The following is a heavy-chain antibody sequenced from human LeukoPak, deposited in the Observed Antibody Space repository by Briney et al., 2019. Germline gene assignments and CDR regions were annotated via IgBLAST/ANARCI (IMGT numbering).Heavy chain of an antibody. CDR3: ARGPLFYDSGHDY. Sequence: PSETLSLTCAVYGGSFSGYYWTWIRQPPGKGLEWIGEINDSGTTKYNPSLKCRVSMSVDTSKRHFSLKLSSVTAADTAIYYCARGPLFYDSGHDYWGQGTLVTVSS. J-gene: IGHJ4*02. D-gene: IGHD3-22*01. V-gene: IGHV4-34*01. CDR1: GGSFSGYY. CDR2: INDSGTT.